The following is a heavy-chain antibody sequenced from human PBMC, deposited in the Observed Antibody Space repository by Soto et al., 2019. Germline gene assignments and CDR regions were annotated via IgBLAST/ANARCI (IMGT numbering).Heavy chain of an antibody. D-gene: IGHD3-16*01. Sequence: QVQLQESGPGLVKSSGTLSLTCAVSGGSFSSDTWWSWVRQPPGKGLEWIGEIYHTETTNYNPSLKSRVTMSVDKSKNQFSLNLSSVSAADTAVYYCARVLGNAAYGMDVWGQGTTVTVSS. V-gene: IGHV4-4*02. J-gene: IGHJ6*02. CDR1: GGSFSSDTW. CDR3: ARVLGNAAYGMDV. CDR2: IYHTETT.